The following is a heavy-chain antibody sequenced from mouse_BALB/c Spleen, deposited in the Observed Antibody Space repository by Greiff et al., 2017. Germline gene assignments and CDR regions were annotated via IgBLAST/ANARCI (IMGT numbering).Heavy chain of an antibody. CDR1: GFPLTSYD. D-gene: IGHD2-4*01. V-gene: IGHV2-9-2*01. Sequence: VQLQQSGPGLVAPSQSLSIICPVSGFPLTSYDISWIRQPPGKGLEWLGVIWTGGGTNYNSALMSRLSISKDNSKSQVFLKMNSLQTDDPAIYYCVSSYDFVSYAMDYWGQGTSVTVSS. CDR2: IWTGGGT. J-gene: IGHJ4*01. CDR3: VSSYDFVSYAMDY.